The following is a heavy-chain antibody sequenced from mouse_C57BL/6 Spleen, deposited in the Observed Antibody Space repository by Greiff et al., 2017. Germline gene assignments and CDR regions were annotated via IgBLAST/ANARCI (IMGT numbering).Heavy chain of an antibody. J-gene: IGHJ2*01. D-gene: IGHD6-1*01. CDR3: ARDTLADY. Sequence: VQRVESGPGLVKPSQSLYLTCSVTGYSITSGYYWNWIRQFPGNKLEWMGYISYDGSNTYNPSLKNRISITSEPSKNQFFLKLNSVTTEDTATYYCARDTLADYWGQGATLTVYS. V-gene: IGHV3-6*01. CDR1: GYSITSGYY. CDR2: ISYDGSN.